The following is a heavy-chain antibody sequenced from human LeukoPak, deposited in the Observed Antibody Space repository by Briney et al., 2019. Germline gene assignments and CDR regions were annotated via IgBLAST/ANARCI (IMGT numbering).Heavy chain of an antibody. CDR2: IWYDGSNK. V-gene: IGHV3-33*01. D-gene: IGHD2-8*01. CDR3: ATGVTNVGGGY. J-gene: IGHJ4*02. CDR1: GFTFSSYG. Sequence: GGSLRLSCAVSGFTFSSYGMHWVRQAPGKGLEWVAVIWYDGSNKYYADSVKGRFTISRDNSKNTLYLQMNSLRAEDTAVYYCATGVTNVGGGYWGQGTLVTVSS.